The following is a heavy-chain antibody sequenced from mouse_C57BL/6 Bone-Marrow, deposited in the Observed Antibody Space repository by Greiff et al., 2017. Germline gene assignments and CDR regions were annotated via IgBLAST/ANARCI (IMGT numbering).Heavy chain of an antibody. V-gene: IGHV2-2*01. CDR2: IWSGGST. D-gene: IGHD1-1*01. CDR1: GFSLTSYG. Sequence: VKVVESGPGLVQPSQSLSITCTVSGFSLTSYGVHWVRQSPGKGLEWLGVIWSGGSTDYTAAFISRLSISKDNSKSQVFFKMNSLQADDTAIYYCARRRAPITTVVDWYFDVWGTGTTVTVAS. CDR3: ARRRAPITTVVDWYFDV. J-gene: IGHJ1*03.